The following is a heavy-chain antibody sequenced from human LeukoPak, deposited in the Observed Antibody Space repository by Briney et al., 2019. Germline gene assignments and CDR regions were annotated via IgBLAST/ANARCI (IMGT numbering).Heavy chain of an antibody. Sequence: GGSLRLSCAASGFTFSTYAMNCVRQAPGKGLEWVSAISDSGGSTYYADSVKGRFTISRDNSKTTLYLQMNSLRAEDTAVYYCAKTQGRTVGYCSSTSCYAILPDDYWGQGTLVTVSS. CDR2: ISDSGGST. CDR1: GFTFSTYA. CDR3: AKTQGRTVGYCSSTSCYAILPDDY. J-gene: IGHJ4*02. D-gene: IGHD2-2*01. V-gene: IGHV3-23*01.